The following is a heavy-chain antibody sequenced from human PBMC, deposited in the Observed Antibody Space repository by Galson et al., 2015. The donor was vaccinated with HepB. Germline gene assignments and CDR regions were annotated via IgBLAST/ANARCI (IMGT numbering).Heavy chain of an antibody. D-gene: IGHD3-22*01. CDR1: TFIFSTYS. CDR2: ISSSSSYI. CDR3: ARVQYFDSSALLL. Sequence: SLRLSCAASTFIFSTYSMNWVRQAPGKGLEWVSSISSSSSYIYYADSVKGRFTISRDNAKNSLYLQMNSLRAEDTAVYHCARVQYFDSSALLLWGQGTLVTVSS. V-gene: IGHV3-21*01. J-gene: IGHJ4*02.